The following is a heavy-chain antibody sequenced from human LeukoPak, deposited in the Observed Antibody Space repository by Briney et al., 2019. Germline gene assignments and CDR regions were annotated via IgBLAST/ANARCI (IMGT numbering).Heavy chain of an antibody. V-gene: IGHV4-59*01. CDR1: GGSISSYY. D-gene: IGHD2-21*02. CDR2: IYYSGST. CDR3: ARDSGDGYPYYFDY. Sequence: PSETLSLTCTVSGGSISSYYWGWIRQPPGKGLEWIGYIYYSGSTNYNPSLKSRVTISVDTSKNQFSLKLSSVTAADTAVYYCARDSGDGYPYYFDYWGQGTLVTVSS. J-gene: IGHJ4*02.